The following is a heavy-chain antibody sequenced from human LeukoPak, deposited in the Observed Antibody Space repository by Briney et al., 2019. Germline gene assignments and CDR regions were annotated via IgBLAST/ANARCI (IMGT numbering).Heavy chain of an antibody. Sequence: GASVKVSCKASGYTFTSYGISWVRQAPGQGLEWMGWISAYNGNTNYAQKLQGRVTMTTDTSTSTAYMELGSLRSDDTAVYYCARPVYYDILTGYDYYGMDVWGQGTTVTVSS. D-gene: IGHD3-9*01. V-gene: IGHV1-18*01. CDR1: GYTFTSYG. J-gene: IGHJ6*02. CDR2: ISAYNGNT. CDR3: ARPVYYDILTGYDYYGMDV.